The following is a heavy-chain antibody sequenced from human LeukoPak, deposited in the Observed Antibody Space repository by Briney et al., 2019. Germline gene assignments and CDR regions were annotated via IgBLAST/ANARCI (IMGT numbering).Heavy chain of an antibody. CDR2: ISGSGGST. CDR3: AVVVTAMDFDY. V-gene: IGHV3-23*01. D-gene: IGHD2-21*02. J-gene: IGHJ4*02. Sequence: GGSLRLSCAASGFTFSSYGMSWVRQAPGKGLEWVSAISGSGGSTYYADSVKGRFTISRDNSKNTLYLQMNSLRADDTAVYYCAVVVTAMDFDYWGQGTLVTVSS. CDR1: GFTFSSYG.